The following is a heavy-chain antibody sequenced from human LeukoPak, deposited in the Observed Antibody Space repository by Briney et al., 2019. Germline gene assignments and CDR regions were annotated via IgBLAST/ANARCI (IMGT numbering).Heavy chain of an antibody. D-gene: IGHD6-13*01. V-gene: IGHV4-31*03. CDR3: ARGLPYSDRGDN. CDR1: GGSISSGGYY. J-gene: IGHJ4*02. CDR2: IYYSGST. Sequence: PSETLSLTCTVSGGSISSGGYYWSWIRQHPGKGLEWFGYIYYSGSTYYSPSLKSRVTISVDTSKNQFSLTLSSVTAADTAVYYCARGLPYSDRGDNWGQGTLVTVSS.